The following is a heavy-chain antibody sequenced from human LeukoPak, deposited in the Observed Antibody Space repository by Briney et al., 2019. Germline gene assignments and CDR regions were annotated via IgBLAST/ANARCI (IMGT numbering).Heavy chain of an antibody. CDR2: IYSGGST. V-gene: IGHV3-53*05. Sequence: GGSLRLSCAASGFTVSSNYMSWVRQAPGKGLEWVPVIYSGGSTYYADSVKGRFTISRDNSKNTLYLQMNSLRAEDTAVYYCARDASGSYELGYFDYWGQGTLVTVSS. CDR3: ARDASGSYELGYFDY. D-gene: IGHD3-10*01. CDR1: GFTVSSNY. J-gene: IGHJ4*02.